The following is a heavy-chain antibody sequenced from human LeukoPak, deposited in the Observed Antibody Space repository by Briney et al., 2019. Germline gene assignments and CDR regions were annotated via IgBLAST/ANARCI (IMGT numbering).Heavy chain of an antibody. CDR3: ARRAGTGYFDS. J-gene: IGHJ4*02. CDR2: IYPGDS. D-gene: IGHD1-1*01. Sequence: GESLKISCQDSGYNFTSYWIGWVRQMPGKGLEWMGIIYPGDSVYNPSFQGQVTISADKSTSTAYLQWSSLKASDTAMYYCARRAGTGYFDSWGQGTLVTVSS. CDR1: GYNFTSYW. V-gene: IGHV5-51*01.